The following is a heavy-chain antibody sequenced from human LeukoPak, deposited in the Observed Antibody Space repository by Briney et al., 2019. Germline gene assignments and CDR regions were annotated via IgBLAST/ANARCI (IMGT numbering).Heavy chain of an antibody. V-gene: IGHV3-74*01. J-gene: IGHJ4*02. CDR1: GFTLSSYW. D-gene: IGHD6-13*01. CDR2: INSDGSSA. CDR3: ARGSPYSTSWYSG. Sequence: GGSLRLSCAASGFTLSSYWMHWVRQAPGKGLVWVSRINSDGSSANYADSVKGRFTISRDNAKNTLYLQMNSLRAEDTAVYYCARGSPYSTSWYSGWGQGTLVTVSS.